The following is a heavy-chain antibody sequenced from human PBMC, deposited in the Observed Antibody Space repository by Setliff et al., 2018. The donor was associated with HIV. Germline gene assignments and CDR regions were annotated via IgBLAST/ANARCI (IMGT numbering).Heavy chain of an antibody. D-gene: IGHD2-15*01. V-gene: IGHV3-49*02. J-gene: IGHJ6*03. CDR2: IRSKAYGGTT. CDR3: SRVQWVVAAIEDFYYMDV. Sequence: PGGSLRLSCAASGFTLSSSHMSWVRQAPGKGLEWVGFIRSKAYGGTTEYAASVKGRFTISRDDSKSIAYLQMNSLKAEDTAVYYCSRVQWVVAAIEDFYYMDVWGKGTTVTVSS. CDR1: GFTLSSSH.